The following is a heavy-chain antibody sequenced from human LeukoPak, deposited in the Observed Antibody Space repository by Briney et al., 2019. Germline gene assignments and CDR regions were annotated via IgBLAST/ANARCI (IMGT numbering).Heavy chain of an antibody. V-gene: IGHV4-4*07. CDR3: ARSLEGYYGSGRYYKWDYFDY. J-gene: IGHJ4*02. D-gene: IGHD3-10*01. CDR1: GGSISSYY. Sequence: SETLSLTCTVSGGSISSYYWSWIRQPAGKGLEWIGRIYTSGSTNYNPSLKSRVTMSVDTSKNQFSLKLSSVTAADTAVYYCARSLEGYYGSGRYYKWDYFDYWGPGTLVTVSS. CDR2: IYTSGST.